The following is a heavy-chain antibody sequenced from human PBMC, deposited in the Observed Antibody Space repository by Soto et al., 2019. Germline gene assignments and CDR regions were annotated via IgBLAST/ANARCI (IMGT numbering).Heavy chain of an antibody. Sequence: GASVKVSCKASGYTFTSYGISWVRQAPGQGLEWMGWISAYNGNTNYAQKLQGRVTMTTDTSTSTAYMELRSLRSEDTAVYFCARDKGRQQLGGNYYYITDIWGQGTTVTVSS. CDR3: ARDKGRQQLGGNYYYITDI. CDR1: GYTFTSYG. J-gene: IGHJ6*02. D-gene: IGHD3-3*02. CDR2: ISAYNGNT. V-gene: IGHV1-18*01.